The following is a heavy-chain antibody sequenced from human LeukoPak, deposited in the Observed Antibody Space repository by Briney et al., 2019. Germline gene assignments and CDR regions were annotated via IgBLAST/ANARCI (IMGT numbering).Heavy chain of an antibody. J-gene: IGHJ4*02. CDR2: LSHSGSS. V-gene: IGHV4-59*02. D-gene: IGHD6-13*01. Sequence: PSETLSLTCTVSGASVSSYYWSWIRQPPGRGLEWIGYLSHSGSSDSNPSLKSRVTILVDTSKNQFSLKLTSVTAADTAVYYCARYISSGNDYWGQGSLVTVSS. CDR1: GASVSSYY. CDR3: ARYISSGNDY.